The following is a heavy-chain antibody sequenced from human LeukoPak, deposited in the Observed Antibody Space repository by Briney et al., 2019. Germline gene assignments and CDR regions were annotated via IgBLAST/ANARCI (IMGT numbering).Heavy chain of an antibody. D-gene: IGHD4-23*01. J-gene: IGHJ4*02. CDR3: ARARVNAEIDY. Sequence: SSAKVSCKASGGTFSSYAISWVRQAPGQGLEWMGRIIPILGIANYAQKFQGRVTITADKSTSTAYMELSSLRSEDTAVYYCARARVNAEIDYWGQGTLVPVSS. CDR2: IIPILGIA. CDR1: GGTFSSYA. V-gene: IGHV1-69*04.